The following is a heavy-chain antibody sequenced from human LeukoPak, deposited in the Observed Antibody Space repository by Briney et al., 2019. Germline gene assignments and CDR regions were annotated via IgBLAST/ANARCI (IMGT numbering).Heavy chain of an antibody. CDR2: IRYDGSNK. V-gene: IGHV3-33*08. J-gene: IGHJ4*02. D-gene: IGHD4-11*01. CDR3: ARYDYSNYPHPDY. CDR1: GFTFSSYG. Sequence: PGGSLRLSCAASGFTFSSYGMHWVRQAPGKGLEWVAFIRYDGSNKYYADSVKGRFTISRDNSKNTLYLQMNSLRAEDTALYYCARYDYSNYPHPDYWGQGTLVTVSS.